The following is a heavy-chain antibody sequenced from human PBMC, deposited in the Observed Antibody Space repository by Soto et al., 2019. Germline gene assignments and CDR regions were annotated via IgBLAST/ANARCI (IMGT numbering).Heavy chain of an antibody. CDR3: ARDDRTISGAVTLDY. CDR1: GYSFKNYA. J-gene: IGHJ4*02. CDR2: SNEGSGNT. D-gene: IGHD3-3*02. Sequence: QVQLVQSGPEVKRPGASVRISCRTAGYSFKNYAIHWVHQAPGKKLEWMGWSNEGSGNTRYSQKFQGRMSIARDTSASTSYLDLRSLTSEDTAIYFCARDDRTISGAVTLDYWGPGTLVTVSS. V-gene: IGHV1-3*01.